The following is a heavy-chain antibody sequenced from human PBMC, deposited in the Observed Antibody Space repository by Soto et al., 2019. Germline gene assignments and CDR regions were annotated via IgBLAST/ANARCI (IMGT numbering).Heavy chain of an antibody. CDR2: ISYDGSNK. Sequence: GGSLRLSCAASGFTFSSYGMHWVRQAPGKGLEWVAVISYDGSNKYYADSVKGRFTISRDNSKNTLYLQMNSLRAEDTAVYYCAKDFFWQLWPRHRPNWFDPWGQGTLVTVSS. D-gene: IGHD5-18*01. CDR1: GFTFSSYG. CDR3: AKDFFWQLWPRHRPNWFDP. J-gene: IGHJ5*02. V-gene: IGHV3-30*18.